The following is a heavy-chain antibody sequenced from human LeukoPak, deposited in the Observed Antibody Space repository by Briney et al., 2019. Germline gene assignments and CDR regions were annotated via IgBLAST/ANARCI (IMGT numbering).Heavy chain of an antibody. V-gene: IGHV3-23*01. J-gene: IGHJ4*02. CDR2: ISGSGGST. Sequence: GGSLRLSCAASGFTFSSYAMSWVRQAPGKGLGWVSAISGSGGSTYYADSVKGRFTISRDNFKNTLYLQMNSLRAEDTAVYYCAKSFLDIVATISDYWGQGTLVTVSS. CDR3: AKSFLDIVATISDY. CDR1: GFTFSSYA. D-gene: IGHD5-12*01.